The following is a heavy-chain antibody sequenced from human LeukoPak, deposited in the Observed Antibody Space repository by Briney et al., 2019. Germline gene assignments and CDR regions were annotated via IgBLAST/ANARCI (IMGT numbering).Heavy chain of an antibody. D-gene: IGHD6-13*01. V-gene: IGHV3-48*03. CDR1: GFTLSSYE. CDR2: ISRTGNSI. CDR3: ARGPYSSNWYVDY. J-gene: IGHJ4*02. Sequence: GGSLRLSCAASGFTLSSYEMNWVRLAPGKGLEWISYISRTGNSIYYADSVKGRFTISRDSAKNSLYLQMNSLRAEDTAVYYCARGPYSSNWYVDYWGQGTLVTVAS.